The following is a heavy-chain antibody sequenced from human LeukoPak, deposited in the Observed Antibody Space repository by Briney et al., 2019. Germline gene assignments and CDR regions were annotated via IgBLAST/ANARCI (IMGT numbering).Heavy chain of an antibody. J-gene: IGHJ4*02. V-gene: IGHV3-23*01. CDR1: GFTFSSYA. CDR3: AKAPLVVVTAKNYYFDH. CDR2: ISGSGGTT. Sequence: GGSLRLSCAASGFTFSSYAMTWVRQAPGKGLEWVSVISGSGGTTYYADSVKGRFTISRDNSKNTLYLQMNSLRAEDTAVYYCAKAPLVVVTAKNYYFDHWGQGTLVTVSS. D-gene: IGHD2-21*02.